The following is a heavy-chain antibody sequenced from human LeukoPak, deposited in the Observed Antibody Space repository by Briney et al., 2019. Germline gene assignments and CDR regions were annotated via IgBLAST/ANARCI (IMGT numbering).Heavy chain of an antibody. CDR2: IYSGGST. V-gene: IGHV3-53*01. D-gene: IGHD5-18*01. Sequence: GGSLRLSCAASGFTVSSNYMSWVRQAPGKGLEWVSVIYSGGSTYYADSVKGRFTISRDNSKNTLYLQMNSLRAEDTAVYYCARQQLNYYGMDVWGQGTTVTVSS. J-gene: IGHJ6*02. CDR1: GFTVSSNY. CDR3: ARQQLNYYGMDV.